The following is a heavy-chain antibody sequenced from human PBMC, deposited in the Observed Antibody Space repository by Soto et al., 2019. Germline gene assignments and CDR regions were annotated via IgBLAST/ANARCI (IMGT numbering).Heavy chain of an antibody. D-gene: IGHD1-1*01. CDR1: GFTFSSYA. Sequence: PGGSLSLSCAASGFTFSSYAMSWVRQAPGKGLEWVSAISGSGGSTYYADSVKGRFTISRDNSKNTLYLQMNSLRAEDTAVYYCAKDKGDGYNYNWFDPWGQGTLVTVSS. V-gene: IGHV3-23*01. CDR3: AKDKGDGYNYNWFDP. CDR2: ISGSGGST. J-gene: IGHJ5*02.